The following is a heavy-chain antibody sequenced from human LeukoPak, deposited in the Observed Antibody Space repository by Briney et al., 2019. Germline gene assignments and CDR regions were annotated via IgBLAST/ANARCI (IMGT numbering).Heavy chain of an antibody. J-gene: IGHJ4*02. CDR2: INPTSGDT. D-gene: IGHD6-19*01. CDR3: ARDKSGNSGWYSYFDY. CDR1: GYTFTGYY. Sequence: GASVKVSCKASGYTFTGYYVHWVRQAPGQGLEWMGWINPTSGDTDYAQKFQGRVTMTRDTSISTAYMELSRLRSDDTAVYYCARDKSGNSGWYSYFDYWGQGTLVTVSS. V-gene: IGHV1-2*02.